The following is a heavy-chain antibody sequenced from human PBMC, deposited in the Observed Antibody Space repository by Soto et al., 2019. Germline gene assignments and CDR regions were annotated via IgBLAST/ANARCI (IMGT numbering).Heavy chain of an antibody. CDR2: FAGNFVTL. CDR3: VREGRLGVEGFAV. CDR1: GFTFSNHL. V-gene: IGHV3-23*01. Sequence: EVQLLESGGGLVQPGGSLTLSCAASGFTFSNHLIHWVRQAPGEGLEWVSGFAGNFVTLLYADSVKGRFTISRDNSKNTSDLKMNNLRAEDTAIYYCVREGRLGVEGFAVWGQGRLVTVSS. J-gene: IGHJ4*02. D-gene: IGHD1-26*01.